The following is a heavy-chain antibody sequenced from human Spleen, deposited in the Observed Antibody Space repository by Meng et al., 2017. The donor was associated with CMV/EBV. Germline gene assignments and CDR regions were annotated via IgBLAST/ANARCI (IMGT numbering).Heavy chain of an antibody. D-gene: IGHD3-3*01. CDR2: IIPIIGTA. CDR3: ARDRKFVGVVIKRNGMDV. J-gene: IGHJ6*02. CDR1: AGTFSSYS. Sequence: SVKVSCKASAGTFSSYSISCVRQAPGQGVEWMGGIIPIIGTANYAQKFQCRVTITTDESTSTAYMELSSLRSEDTAVYYCARDRKFVGVVIKRNGMDVWGQGTTVTVSS. V-gene: IGHV1-69*05.